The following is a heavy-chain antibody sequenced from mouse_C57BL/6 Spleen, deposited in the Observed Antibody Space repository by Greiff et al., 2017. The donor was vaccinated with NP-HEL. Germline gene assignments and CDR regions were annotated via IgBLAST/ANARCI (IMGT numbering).Heavy chain of an antibody. CDR1: GYTFTSYG. Sequence: VQLQQSGAELVRPGASVKLSCKASGYTFTSYGISWVKQRTGQGLEWIGEIYPRSGNTYYNEKFKGKATLTADKSSSTAYMELRSLTSEDSAVDFCAREDYGDGALFDYWGQGTTLTVSS. CDR3: AREDYGDGALFDY. J-gene: IGHJ2*01. D-gene: IGHD2-4*01. V-gene: IGHV1-81*01. CDR2: IYPRSGNT.